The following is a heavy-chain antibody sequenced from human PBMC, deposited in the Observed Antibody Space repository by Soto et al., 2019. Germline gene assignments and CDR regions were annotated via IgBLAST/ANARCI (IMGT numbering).Heavy chain of an antibody. D-gene: IGHD2-15*01. CDR3: AREGPPDIAWFDP. CDR2: SA. CDR1: GGTFSIYT. J-gene: IGHJ5*02. Sequence: QVQLVQSGAEVKKPGSSVKVSCKASGGTFSIYTISWVRQAPGQGLEWMGGSANSAQKFQGRLTVTADESTSTVSWKLTSRTSEDTAVNNWAREGPPDIAWFDPWGQETLVSVSS. V-gene: IGHV1-69*01.